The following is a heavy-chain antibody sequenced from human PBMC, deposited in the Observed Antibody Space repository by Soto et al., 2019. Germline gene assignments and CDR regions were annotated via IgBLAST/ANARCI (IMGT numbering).Heavy chain of an antibody. CDR1: GGTFSSYT. J-gene: IGHJ6*02. Sequence: QVQLVQSGAEVKKPGSSVKVSCKASGGTFSSYTISWVRQAPGQGLEWMGRIIPILGIANYAQKFQGRVTITADQSTSTAYMELSSLRSEDTAVYYCARGYCSSTSCPQGRYHYYYGMDVWGQGTTVTVSS. CDR2: IIPILGIA. CDR3: ARGYCSSTSCPQGRYHYYYGMDV. D-gene: IGHD2-2*01. V-gene: IGHV1-69*02.